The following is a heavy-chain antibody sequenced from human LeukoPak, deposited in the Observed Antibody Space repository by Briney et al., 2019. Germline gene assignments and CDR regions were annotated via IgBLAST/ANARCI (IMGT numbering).Heavy chain of an antibody. Sequence: KSSQTLSLTCTVSGGSISSGDYYWSWIRQPPGRGLEWIGYIYYSGSTYYNPSLKSRVTISVDTSKNQFSLKLSSVTAADTAVYYCARDSNGSGRYDAFDIWGRGTMVTVSS. CDR1: GGSISSGDYY. D-gene: IGHD3-10*01. CDR3: ARDSNGSGRYDAFDI. CDR2: IYYSGST. J-gene: IGHJ3*02. V-gene: IGHV4-30-4*01.